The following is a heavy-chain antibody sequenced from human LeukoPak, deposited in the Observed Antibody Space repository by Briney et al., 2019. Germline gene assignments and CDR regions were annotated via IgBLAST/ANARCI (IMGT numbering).Heavy chain of an antibody. J-gene: IGHJ4*02. CDR3: AHSLRSGRIPDPFDY. V-gene: IGHV2-5*02. CDR1: GFSLSTSGVG. Sequence: SGPTQVNPTQTLTLTCTFSGFSLSTSGVGVGWIRQPPGKALEWLALIYGDDDKCYSPSLNTRLTITKDTSKNQVVLTMTNMDPVDTATYYCAHSLRSGRIPDPFDYWGQGTLVTVSS. CDR2: IYGDDDK. D-gene: IGHD3-10*02.